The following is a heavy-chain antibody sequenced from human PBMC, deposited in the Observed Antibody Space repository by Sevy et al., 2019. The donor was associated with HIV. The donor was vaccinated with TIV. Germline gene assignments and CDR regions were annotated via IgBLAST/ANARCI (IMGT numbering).Heavy chain of an antibody. CDR3: ARGPSLIVAGAAGYLDY. V-gene: IGHV3-33*01. CDR2: MWYDGNNK. Sequence: GGSLRLSCTASGFTFSSFGIHWVRQAPGKGLEWVALMWYDGNNKYYADSVKGRFPISRDSSKNTLYLQMNNLRAEDTAVYYCARGPSLIVAGAAGYLDYWGQGTLVTVSS. D-gene: IGHD2-21*01. CDR1: GFTFSSFG. J-gene: IGHJ4*02.